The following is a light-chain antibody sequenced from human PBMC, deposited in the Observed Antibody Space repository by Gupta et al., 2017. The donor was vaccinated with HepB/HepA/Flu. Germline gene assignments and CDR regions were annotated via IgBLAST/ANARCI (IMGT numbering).Light chain of an antibody. J-gene: IGKJ4*01. V-gene: IGKV3-20*01. CDR1: QSVTSSY. CDR2: GAS. Sequence: EIVLTQSPGTLSLSPGERATLSCRASQSVTSSYLAWYQQKPGQTPRLLIYGASSRATGIPDKFSGSGSGTDFTLTISRLEPEDFAVYYFQHDGNSFTFGGGTKVEIK. CDR3: QHDGNSFT.